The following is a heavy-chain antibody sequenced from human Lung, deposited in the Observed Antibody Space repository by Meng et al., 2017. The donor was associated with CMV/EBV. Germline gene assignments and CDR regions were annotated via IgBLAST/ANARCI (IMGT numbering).Heavy chain of an antibody. CDR1: GYTFSTYT. D-gene: IGHD2/OR15-2a*01. Sequence: LQLVHSWSELKKPGASVKVSCNASGYTFSTYTINGVRQAHGRGLEWMGWISTNTGTPTSTQGFTGRFVFSLDTSVSTAYLQISSLKAEDTAVYYCARGGNFDPWGQGTLVTVSS. CDR2: ISTNTGTP. CDR3: ARGGNFDP. J-gene: IGHJ5*02. V-gene: IGHV7-4-1*02.